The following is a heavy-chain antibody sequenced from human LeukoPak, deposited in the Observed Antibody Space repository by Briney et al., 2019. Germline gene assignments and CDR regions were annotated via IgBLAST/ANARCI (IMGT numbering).Heavy chain of an antibody. CDR3: AAQYSGYVRLDY. Sequence: SETLSLTCTVSGGSMSTSYWTWIRQAPGKGLEWIGYTHNSGSTNYNPSLKSRVVTSIDTSKNQFSLKLSSVTAADTAVYYCAAQYSGYVRLDYWGQGTLVTVSS. CDR2: THNSGST. CDR1: GGSMSTSY. J-gene: IGHJ4*02. D-gene: IGHD5-12*01. V-gene: IGHV4-59*12.